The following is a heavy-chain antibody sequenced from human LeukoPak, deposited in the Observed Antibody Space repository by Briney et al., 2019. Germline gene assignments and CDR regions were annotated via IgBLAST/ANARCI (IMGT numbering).Heavy chain of an antibody. CDR1: GGSISSSSYY. CDR2: IYYSGST. V-gene: IGHV4-39*01. Sequence: SETLSLTCTVSGGSISSSSYYWGWIRQPPGKGLEWIGSIYYSGSTYYNPSLKSRVTISVDTSKNQFSLKLSSVTAADTAVYYCARHDSSGYYLGKVDYWGQGTLVTVSS. CDR3: ARHDSSGYYLGKVDY. D-gene: IGHD3-22*01. J-gene: IGHJ4*02.